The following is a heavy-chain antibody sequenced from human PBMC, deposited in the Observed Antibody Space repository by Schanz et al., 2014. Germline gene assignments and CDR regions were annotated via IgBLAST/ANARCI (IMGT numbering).Heavy chain of an antibody. CDR3: ARDRRNADIDY. V-gene: IGHV3-23*01. CDR2: ISASGGTT. J-gene: IGHJ4*02. CDR1: GFTFSSYA. D-gene: IGHD1-1*01. Sequence: EVQLLESGGGLVQPGGSLRLSCAASGFTFSSYAMSWVRQAPGKGLEWVSAISASGGTTYYADSVKGRFTISRDNSKNTLYLQMNSLRAEDTALYYCARDRRNADIDYWGQGTLVTVSS.